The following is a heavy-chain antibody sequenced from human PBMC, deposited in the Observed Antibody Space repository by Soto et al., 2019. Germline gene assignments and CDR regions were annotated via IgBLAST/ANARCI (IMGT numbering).Heavy chain of an antibody. CDR1: GFTFTSSA. D-gene: IGHD3-3*01. V-gene: IGHV1-58*01. Sequence: WASVKVSCKASGFTFTSSAVQWVRQARGQRLEWIGWIVVGSGNTNYAQKFQERVTITRDMSTSAAYMELSSLRSEDTAVYYCAAGPLFGVPYPSYFDYWGQGTLVTVSS. J-gene: IGHJ4*02. CDR2: IVVGSGNT. CDR3: AAGPLFGVPYPSYFDY.